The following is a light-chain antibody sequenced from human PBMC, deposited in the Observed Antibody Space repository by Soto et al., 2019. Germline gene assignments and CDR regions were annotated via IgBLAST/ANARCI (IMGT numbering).Light chain of an antibody. CDR2: TNT. J-gene: IGLJ1*01. CDR1: SSNVGGNP. CDR3: ASWYDSLNGPV. V-gene: IGLV1-44*01. Sequence: QSVLTQPPSASGTPGQRVTISCSGSSSNVGGNPVNWYQHVPTTAPKLLIYTNTQRPSGVPDRFSGSKSGTSASLAISGLXSEDEADYYCASWYDSLNGPVFGTGTKVTVL.